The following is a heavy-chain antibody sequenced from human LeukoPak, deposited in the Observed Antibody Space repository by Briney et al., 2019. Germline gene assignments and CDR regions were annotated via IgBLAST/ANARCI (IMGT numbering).Heavy chain of an antibody. CDR3: ARVQLVPPDYYYYYGMDV. CDR1: GYTFTSYG. CDR2: ISAYNGNT. Sequence: ASVKVSCKASGYTFTSYGISWVRQAPGQGLEWMGWISAYNGNTNYAQKLQGRVTMTTDTSTSTAYMELRSLRSDDTAVYYCARVQLVPPDYYYYYGMDVWGQGTTVTVSS. J-gene: IGHJ6*02. V-gene: IGHV1-18*01. D-gene: IGHD6-13*01.